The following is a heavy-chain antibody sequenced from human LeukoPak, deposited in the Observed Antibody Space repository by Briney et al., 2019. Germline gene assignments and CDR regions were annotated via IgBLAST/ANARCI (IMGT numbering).Heavy chain of an antibody. J-gene: IGHJ4*02. V-gene: IGHV3-21*01. CDR2: ISSSRSYI. Sequence: GSLRLSCAASGFTFSTSSLNWVRQAPGKGLEWVSSISSSRSYIYYADSVKGRFTISRDNAKNSLYLQMNRLGAEDTAVSYCAREGGFCFGDTCRFFDFWGQGTLVTVSS. D-gene: IGHD2-15*01. CDR1: GFTFSTSS. CDR3: AREGGFCFGDTCRFFDF.